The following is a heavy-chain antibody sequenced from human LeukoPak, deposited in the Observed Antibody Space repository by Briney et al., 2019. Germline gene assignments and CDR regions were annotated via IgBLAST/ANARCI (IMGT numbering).Heavy chain of an antibody. CDR2: IYHSGST. V-gene: IGHV4-30-2*01. J-gene: IGHJ4*02. CDR3: ARGPSPFMITFGGADY. Sequence: KPSQTLSLTCTVSGGSISSGGYYWSWIRQPPGKGLEWIGYIYHSGSTYYNPSLKSRVTISVDRSKNQFSLKLSSVTAADTAVYYCARGPSPFMITFGGADYWGQGTLVTVSS. D-gene: IGHD3-16*01. CDR1: GGSISSGGYY.